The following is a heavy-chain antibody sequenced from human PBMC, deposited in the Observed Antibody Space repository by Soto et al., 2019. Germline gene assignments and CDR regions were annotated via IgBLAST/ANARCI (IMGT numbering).Heavy chain of an antibody. Sequence: TSETLSLTCTVSGGSISSGGYYWSWIRQHPGKGLEWIGYIYYSGSTYYNPSLKSRVTISVDTSKNQFSLKLSSVTVADTAVYYCASCSSTSCYRWVSFDIWGQGTMVTVSS. D-gene: IGHD2-2*02. CDR2: IYYSGST. V-gene: IGHV4-31*03. CDR3: ASCSSTSCYRWVSFDI. J-gene: IGHJ3*02. CDR1: GGSISSGGYY.